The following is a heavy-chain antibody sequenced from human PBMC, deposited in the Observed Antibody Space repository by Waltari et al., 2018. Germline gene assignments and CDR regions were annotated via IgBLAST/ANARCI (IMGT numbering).Heavy chain of an antibody. CDR2: INPDGSST. J-gene: IGHJ3*01. D-gene: IGHD3-3*01. CDR1: GFTFNNYW. Sequence: EVQFVESGGGLVQPGGSLRPSCAASGFTFNNYWVHWVRQAPGKGLEWVSRINPDGSSTNYADSVKGRFTISRDNARDTLYLQMNSLTVEDTAVYYCARVQILADDVFNGWGQGTMVTVSS. CDR3: ARVQILADDVFNG. V-gene: IGHV3-74*01.